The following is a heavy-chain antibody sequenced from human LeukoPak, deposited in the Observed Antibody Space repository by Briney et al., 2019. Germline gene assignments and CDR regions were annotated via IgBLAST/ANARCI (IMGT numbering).Heavy chain of an antibody. J-gene: IGHJ4*02. V-gene: IGHV3-30*04. D-gene: IGHD2-2*01. Sequence: PGGSLRLSCAASGFTFSSYAMHWVRQAPGKGLEWVAVISCDGSNKYYADSVKGRFTISRDNSKNTLYLQMNSLRAEDTAVYYCARDFGYQLPSREWLNWGQGTLVTVSS. CDR1: GFTFSSYA. CDR3: ARDFGYQLPSREWLN. CDR2: ISCDGSNK.